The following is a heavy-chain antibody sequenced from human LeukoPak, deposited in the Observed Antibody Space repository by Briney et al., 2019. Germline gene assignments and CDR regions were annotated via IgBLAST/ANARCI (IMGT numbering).Heavy chain of an antibody. V-gene: IGHV4-34*01. CDR2: ISHSGST. CDR3: ARGVDKSATFYYHYYIDV. CDR1: GGSFNAYYYY. D-gene: IGHD1-1*01. J-gene: IGHJ6*03. Sequence: SETLSLTCAVYGGSFNAYYYYWSWIRQPPGKGLEWIGEISHSGSTDYNPSLKSRVSISVDTSKNQFSLRLSSVTAADTAVYYCARGVDKSATFYYHYYIDVWGKGTTVTVSS.